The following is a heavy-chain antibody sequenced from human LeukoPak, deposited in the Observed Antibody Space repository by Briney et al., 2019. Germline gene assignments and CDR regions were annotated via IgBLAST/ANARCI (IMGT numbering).Heavy chain of an antibody. J-gene: IGHJ5*02. Sequence: SQTLSLTCTVSGGSISSGDYYWSWIRQPPGKGLEWIGYIYYSGSTYYNPSLKSRVTISVDTPKNQFSLKLSSVTAADTAVYYCASLDSNFWFDPWGQGTLVTVSS. V-gene: IGHV4-30-4*01. CDR3: ASLDSNFWFDP. D-gene: IGHD3-22*01. CDR2: IYYSGST. CDR1: GGSISSGDYY.